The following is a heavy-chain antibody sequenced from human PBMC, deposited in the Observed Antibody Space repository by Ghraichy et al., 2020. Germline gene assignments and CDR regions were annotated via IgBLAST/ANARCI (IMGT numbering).Heavy chain of an antibody. J-gene: IGHJ4*02. V-gene: IGHV3-7*03. CDR1: GFTFTASW. CDR2: IKQDGSEK. Sequence: GGSLRLSCAASGFTFTASWMNLVRQAPGKGLEWVAGIKQDGSEKYHVDSVKGRFTISRDNAKNSLYLQMNSLRVEDTAVYYCARDRAYKSFDYWGQGILVTVSS. D-gene: IGHD5-24*01. CDR3: ARDRAYKSFDY.